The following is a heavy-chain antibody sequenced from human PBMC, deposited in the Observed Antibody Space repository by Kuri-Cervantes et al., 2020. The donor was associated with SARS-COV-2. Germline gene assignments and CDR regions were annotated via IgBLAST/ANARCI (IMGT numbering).Heavy chain of an antibody. Sequence: ESLKISCTVSGGSISSYYWSWIRQPPGKGLEWIGYIYYSGSTYYNPSLKSRVTISVDTSKNQFSLKLSSVTAADTAVYYCARDFWSGYYGGNWFDPWGQGTLVTVSS. V-gene: IGHV4-59*12. J-gene: IGHJ5*02. D-gene: IGHD3-3*01. CDR2: IYYSGST. CDR1: GGSISSYY. CDR3: ARDFWSGYYGGNWFDP.